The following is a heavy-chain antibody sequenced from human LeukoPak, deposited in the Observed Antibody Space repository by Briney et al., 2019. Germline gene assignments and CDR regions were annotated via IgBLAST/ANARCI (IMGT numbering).Heavy chain of an antibody. V-gene: IGHV4-39*01. Sequence: SETLSLTCTVSGGSIRSSTYYWGWIRQPPGKGREWIGSTYYRGSTYYNPSLESRVTISVDTSKNQFSLKLSSVTAADMAVYYCASAGSYWVDYWGQGTLVTVSS. CDR1: GGSIRSSTYY. D-gene: IGHD3-10*01. J-gene: IGHJ4*02. CDR2: TYYRGST. CDR3: ASAGSYWVDY.